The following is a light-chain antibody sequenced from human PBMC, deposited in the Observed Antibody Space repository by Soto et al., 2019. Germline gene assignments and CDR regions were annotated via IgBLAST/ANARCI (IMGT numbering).Light chain of an antibody. Sequence: EIVLTQSPGTLSLSPGEGATLSCRASQSVSSSYIAWYQQRPGQTPSLLIYGASTRATGIPDRFSGSGSGTEFTLTISSLQPEDFATYYCQQGYSISWTFGQGTKVE. V-gene: IGKV3-20*01. CDR2: GAS. CDR1: QSVSSSY. J-gene: IGKJ1*01. CDR3: QQGYSISWT.